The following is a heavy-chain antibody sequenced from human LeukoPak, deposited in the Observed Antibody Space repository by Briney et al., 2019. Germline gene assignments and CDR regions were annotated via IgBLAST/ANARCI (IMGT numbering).Heavy chain of an antibody. CDR2: VYHSGST. Sequence: SETLSLTCAVTGYSISYGYYWGWIRRPPGKGLEWIGSVYHSGSTYYNPSLKSRVTISVDTSKNQFSLNLGSVTAADTAVYYCARDLRSGSYLNWFDPWGQGTLVTVSS. V-gene: IGHV4-38-2*02. CDR3: ARDLRSGSYLNWFDP. J-gene: IGHJ5*02. CDR1: GYSISYGYY. D-gene: IGHD3-10*01.